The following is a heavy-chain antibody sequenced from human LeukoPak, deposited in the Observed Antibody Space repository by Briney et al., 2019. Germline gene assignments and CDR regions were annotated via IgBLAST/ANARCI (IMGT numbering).Heavy chain of an antibody. J-gene: IGHJ5*02. CDR3: ARDSADIVVVVAAT. V-gene: IGHV1-69*04. Sequence: ASVKVSCKASGGTFSSYAISWVRQAPGQGLEWMGRIIPILGIANCAQKFQGRVTITADKSTSTAYMELSSLRSEDTAVYYCARDSADIVVVVAATWGQGTLVTVSS. CDR1: GGTFSSYA. D-gene: IGHD2-15*01. CDR2: IIPILGIA.